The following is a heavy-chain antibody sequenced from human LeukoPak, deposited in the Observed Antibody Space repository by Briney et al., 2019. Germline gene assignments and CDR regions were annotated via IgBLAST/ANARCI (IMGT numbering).Heavy chain of an antibody. CDR1: GYSISSGYY. V-gene: IGHV4-38-2*02. Sequence: SETLSLTCTVSGYSISSGYYWGWIRQPPEKGLEWIGSIYHSGSTNYNPSLKSRVTISVDTSKNHFSLKLSSVPAADTAVYYCARGYSSSFYYYYYYMDVWGKGTTVTVSS. D-gene: IGHD6-13*01. CDR3: ARGYSSSFYYYYYYMDV. CDR2: IYHSGST. J-gene: IGHJ6*03.